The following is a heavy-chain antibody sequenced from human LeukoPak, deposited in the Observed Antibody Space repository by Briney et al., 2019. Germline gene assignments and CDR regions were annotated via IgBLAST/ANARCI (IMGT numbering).Heavy chain of an antibody. V-gene: IGHV1-18*04. Sequence: ASVKVSCKGSGYTFTSYGISWVRQAPGQGLEWMGWICAYNGNTNYAQKLQGRRNINTGISKNKAYIELKTRRSGDTAVYLCARGSEGLRFYFDYWGQGTLVTVSS. D-gene: IGHD5-12*01. CDR2: ICAYNGNT. J-gene: IGHJ4*02. CDR3: ARGSEGLRFYFDY. CDR1: GYTFTSYG.